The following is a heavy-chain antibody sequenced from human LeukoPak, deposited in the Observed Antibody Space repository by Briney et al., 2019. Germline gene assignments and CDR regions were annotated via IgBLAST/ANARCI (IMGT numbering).Heavy chain of an antibody. J-gene: IGHJ4*02. CDR2: INPNSGGT. CDR1: GYTFTGSY. CDR3: ARELSYYGSGNYYQGRGYYFDY. D-gene: IGHD3-10*01. Sequence: GASVKVSCQASGYTFTGSYMHWVRQAPGQGLEWMGWINPNSGGTNYAQKFQGRVTMTRDTSISTAYMELSRLRSDDTAVYYCARELSYYGSGNYYQGRGYYFDYWGQGTLLTVSS. V-gene: IGHV1-2*02.